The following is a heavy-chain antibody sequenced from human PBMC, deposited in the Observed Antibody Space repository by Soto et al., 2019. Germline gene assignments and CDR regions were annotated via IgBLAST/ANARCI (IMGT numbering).Heavy chain of an antibody. CDR2: ISSSSYI. D-gene: IGHD1-1*01. Sequence: GESLKISCAASGFTFSSYSMNWVRQAPGKGLEWVSSISSSSYIYYADSVKGRFTISRDNAKNSLYLQMNGLRAEDTAVYYCARGQVPGGGTYYYYYGMDVWGQGTTVTVSS. V-gene: IGHV3-21*01. CDR1: GFTFSSYS. J-gene: IGHJ6*02. CDR3: ARGQVPGGGTYYYYYGMDV.